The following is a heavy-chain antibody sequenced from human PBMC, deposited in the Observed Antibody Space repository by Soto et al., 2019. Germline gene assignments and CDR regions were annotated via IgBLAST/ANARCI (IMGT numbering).Heavy chain of an antibody. J-gene: IGHJ6*02. V-gene: IGHV4-34*01. Sequence: SETLSLTCAVYGGSFSGYYWSWIRQPPGKGLEWIGEINHSGSTNYNPSLKSRVTISVDTSKNQFSLKLSSVTAADTAVYYCARGRAYCGGDCYYYYYGMDVWGQGTTVTVSS. D-gene: IGHD2-21*02. CDR1: GGSFSGYY. CDR2: INHSGST. CDR3: ARGRAYCGGDCYYYYYGMDV.